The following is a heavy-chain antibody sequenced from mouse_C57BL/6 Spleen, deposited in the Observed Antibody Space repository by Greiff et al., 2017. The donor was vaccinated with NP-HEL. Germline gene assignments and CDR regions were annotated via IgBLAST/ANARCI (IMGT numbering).Heavy chain of an antibody. D-gene: IGHD4-1*01. Sequence: EVQVVESGEGLVKPGGSLKLSCAASGFTFSSYAMSWVRQTPEKRLEWVAYISSGGDYIYYAATVKGRFTISRDNARNTLYLQMSSLKSEDTAMYYCTSGGTNWDGAYWGQGTLVTVSA. V-gene: IGHV5-9-1*02. CDR1: GFTFSSYA. CDR3: TSGGTNWDGAY. J-gene: IGHJ3*01. CDR2: ISSGGDYI.